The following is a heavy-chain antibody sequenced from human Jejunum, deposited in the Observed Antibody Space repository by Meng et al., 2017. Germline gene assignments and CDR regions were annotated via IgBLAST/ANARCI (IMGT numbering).Heavy chain of an antibody. CDR3: ARGVSDPYNFDF. CDR2: ISSDASKE. V-gene: IGHV3-30*03. J-gene: IGHJ4*02. D-gene: IGHD2-8*01. CDR1: GFIFSTYG. Sequence: GESLKISCAASGFIFSTYGMNWVRQAPGKGLEWVALISSDASKEYYADSVKGRFTVSRDNSKNMVHLQINSLRLQDTALYFCARGVSDPYNFDFWGQGTLVTVSS.